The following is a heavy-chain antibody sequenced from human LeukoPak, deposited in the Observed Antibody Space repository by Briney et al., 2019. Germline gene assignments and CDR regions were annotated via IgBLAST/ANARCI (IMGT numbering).Heavy chain of an antibody. V-gene: IGHV3-48*02. CDR2: ITSTRSTI. Sequence: GGCLRLSCAASGFTFSTYSMNWVRQAPGKGLEWGSYITSTRSTIHYADSVRGRSTISRDNAKNSLYLQMNSLRDEDTAVYYCARDPNALDYWGQGTLVTVSS. CDR3: ARDPNALDY. J-gene: IGHJ4*02. CDR1: GFTFSTYS.